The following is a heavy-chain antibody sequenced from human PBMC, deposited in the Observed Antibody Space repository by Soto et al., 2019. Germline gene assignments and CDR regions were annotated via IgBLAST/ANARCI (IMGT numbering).Heavy chain of an antibody. CDR1: GFTFSDYY. V-gene: IGHV3-11*03. J-gene: IGHJ4*02. D-gene: IGHD3-22*01. CDR2: ISSSSSYT. Sequence: GGSLRLSCAASGFTFSDYYMSWIRQAPGKGLEWVSYISSSSSYTNYAGSVKGRFTISRDNAKNSLYLQMNSLRAEDTAVYYCARQGTGYYDSTGSDYWGQGTLVTVSS. CDR3: ARQGTGYYDSTGSDY.